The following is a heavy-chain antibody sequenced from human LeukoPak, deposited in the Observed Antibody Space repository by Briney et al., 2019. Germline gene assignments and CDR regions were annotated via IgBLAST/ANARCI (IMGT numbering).Heavy chain of an antibody. CDR2: ISAYNGNT. CDR3: ASTGPYGDY. Sequence: ASVKVSCTASGYTFTSYGISWVRQGPGQGVEWMGWISAYNGNTNYAQKLQGRVTMTTDTCTSTAYMELRSLRSDDAAVYYCASTGPYGDYWGQGTLVTVSS. D-gene: IGHD4-17*01. CDR1: GYTFTSYG. V-gene: IGHV1-18*01. J-gene: IGHJ4*02.